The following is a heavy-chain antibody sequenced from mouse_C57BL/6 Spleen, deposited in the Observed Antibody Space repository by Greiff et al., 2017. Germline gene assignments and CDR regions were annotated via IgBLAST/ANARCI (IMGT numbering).Heavy chain of an antibody. CDR3: ARSPSEYFDV. J-gene: IGHJ1*03. Sequence: QVQLQQPGAELVMPGASVKLSCKASGYTFTSYWMHWVKQRPGQGLEWSGEIDPSDSYTNYNQKFKGKSTLTVDKPSSTAYMPLSSLTSEDSAVDYCARSPSEYFDVWGTGTTVTVSS. CDR2: IDPSDSYT. CDR1: GYTFTSYW. V-gene: IGHV1-69*01.